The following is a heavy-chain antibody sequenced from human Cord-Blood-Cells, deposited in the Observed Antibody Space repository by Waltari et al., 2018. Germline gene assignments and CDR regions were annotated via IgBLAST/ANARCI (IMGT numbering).Heavy chain of an antibody. J-gene: IGHJ4*02. CDR1: GFTFSSYW. V-gene: IGHV3-74*01. D-gene: IGHD6-6*01. Sequence: EVQLVESGGGLVQPGGSLRLSCAASGFTFSSYWMHWVGQAQGKGLGWVSSINRDGRSTSYADSVKGRFTISRDNAKNTLYLQMNSLRAEDTAVYYCARGMEYSSSSSPFDYWGQGTLVTVSS. CDR3: ARGMEYSSSSSPFDY. CDR2: INRDGRST.